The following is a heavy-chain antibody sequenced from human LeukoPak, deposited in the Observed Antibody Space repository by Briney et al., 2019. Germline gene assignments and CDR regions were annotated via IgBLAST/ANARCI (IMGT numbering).Heavy chain of an antibody. CDR2: IYYSGST. V-gene: IGHV4-59*12. CDR1: GGSISSYY. Sequence: SETLSLTCTVSGGSISSYYWSWIRQPPGKGLEWIGYIYYSGSTNYNPSPKSRVTISVDRSKNQFSLKLSSVTAADTAVYYCARTSSGYYSPFDYWGQGTLVTVSS. D-gene: IGHD3-22*01. CDR3: ARTSSGYYSPFDY. J-gene: IGHJ4*02.